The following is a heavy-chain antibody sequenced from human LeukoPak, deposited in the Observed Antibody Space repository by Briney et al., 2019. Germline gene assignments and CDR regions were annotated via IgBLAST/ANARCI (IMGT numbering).Heavy chain of an antibody. Sequence: PGGSLRLSCAASGFTFSSYSMNWVRQAPGKGLEWVSSISSSSSYIYYADSVKGRFTISRDNAKNSLYLQMDSLRADDTALYYCVKSDWFDPWGQGTLVTVSS. J-gene: IGHJ5*02. V-gene: IGHV3-21*01. CDR1: GFTFSSYS. CDR3: VKSDWFDP. CDR2: ISSSSSYI.